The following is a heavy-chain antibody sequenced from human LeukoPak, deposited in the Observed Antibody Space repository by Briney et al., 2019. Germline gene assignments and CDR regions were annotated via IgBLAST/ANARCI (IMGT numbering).Heavy chain of an antibody. V-gene: IGHV4-31*03. Sequence: SETLSLTCTVSGGSISSGGYYWSCIRQHPGKGLECIGYIYYSGSTYYNPSLKSRVTISVDTSKNQFSLKLSSVTAADTAVYYCAREVTFGGATNCFDPWGQGTLVTVSS. J-gene: IGHJ5*02. D-gene: IGHD3-16*01. CDR3: AREVTFGGATNCFDP. CDR1: GGSISSGGYY. CDR2: IYYSGST.